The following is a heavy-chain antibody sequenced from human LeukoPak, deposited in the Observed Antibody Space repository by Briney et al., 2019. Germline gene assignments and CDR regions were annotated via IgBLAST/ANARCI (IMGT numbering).Heavy chain of an antibody. V-gene: IGHV1-46*01. CDR2: INPSGGST. CDR3: ATGRDGYNSEYFQH. D-gene: IGHD5-24*01. J-gene: IGHJ1*01. Sequence: GASVKVSCKASGYTFTRYLMHWVRQAPGQGLEWMGIINPSGGSTNYPQKLQGRVTMTRDTSTSTVYMELSSLRSEDTAVYFCATGRDGYNSEYFQHWGQGTLVTVSS. CDR1: GYTFTRYL.